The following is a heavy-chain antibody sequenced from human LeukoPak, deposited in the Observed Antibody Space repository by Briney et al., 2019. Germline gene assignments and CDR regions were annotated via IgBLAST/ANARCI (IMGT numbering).Heavy chain of an antibody. Sequence: SETLSLTCTVSGDSITSYYWSWVRQPPGKGLEWIGYIYYSGSTNYNPSLKSRVTISVDTSKNQFSLKLSSVTAADTAVYYCARGYCSGGSCYSYYYYNYMDVWGKGTTVTVSS. CDR2: IYYSGST. V-gene: IGHV4-59*01. D-gene: IGHD2-15*01. J-gene: IGHJ6*03. CDR3: ARGYCSGGSCYSYYYYNYMDV. CDR1: GDSITSYY.